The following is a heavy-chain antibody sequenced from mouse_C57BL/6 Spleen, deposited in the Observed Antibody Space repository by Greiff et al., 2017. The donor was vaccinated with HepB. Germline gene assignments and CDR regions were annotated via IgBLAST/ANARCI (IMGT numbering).Heavy chain of an antibody. CDR2: IRNKANGYTT. D-gene: IGHD1-1*01. J-gene: IGHJ1*03. V-gene: IGHV7-3*03. Sequence: EVKLMESGGGLVQPGGSLSLSCAASGFTFTDYYMSWVRQPPGKALEWLGFIRNKANGYTTEYSASVKGRFTISRDNSQSILYLQMNALRAEDSATYYCAKLRDWYFDVWGTGTTVTVSS. CDR3: AKLRDWYFDV. CDR1: GFTFTDYY.